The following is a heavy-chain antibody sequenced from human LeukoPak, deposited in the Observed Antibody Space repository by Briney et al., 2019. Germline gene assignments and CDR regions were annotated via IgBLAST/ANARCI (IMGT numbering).Heavy chain of an antibody. CDR2: IYYSGST. J-gene: IGHJ4*02. CDR3: ARQSSYSGSYYDY. CDR1: GGSISSSSYY. D-gene: IGHD1-26*01. Sequence: TSETLSLTCTVSGGSISSSSYYWGWLRQPPGKGLEWIGSIYYSGSTYYNPSLKSRVTISVDTSRNQFSLKLSSVTAADTAVYYCARQSSYSGSYYDYWGQGTLVTASS. V-gene: IGHV4-39*01.